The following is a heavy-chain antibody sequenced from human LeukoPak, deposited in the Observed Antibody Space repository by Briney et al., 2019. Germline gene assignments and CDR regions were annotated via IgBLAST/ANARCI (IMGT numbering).Heavy chain of an antibody. Sequence: ASVKVSFKASGYTFTGYYMHWVRQAPGQGLEWMGWINPNSGGTNYAQKFQGRVTMTRDTSISTAYMELRSLRSDDTALYYCARESYNSGSYYNDYWGQGTLVTVSS. CDR1: GYTFTGYY. CDR3: ARESYNSGSYYNDY. CDR2: INPNSGGT. V-gene: IGHV1-2*02. D-gene: IGHD3-10*01. J-gene: IGHJ4*02.